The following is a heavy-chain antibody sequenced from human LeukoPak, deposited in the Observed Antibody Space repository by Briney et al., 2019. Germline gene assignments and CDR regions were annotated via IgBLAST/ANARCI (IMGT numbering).Heavy chain of an antibody. CDR1: GYTFTSYG. D-gene: IGHD3-22*01. CDR2: ISSYNGIT. V-gene: IGHV1-18*01. CDR3: ARDRTYYDSSGPDY. Sequence: ASVKVSCKASGYTFTSYGISWVRQAPGQGLEWTGWISSYNGITNYAQKLQGRVTMTTDTSTRTAYMELRSLRSDDTAVYYCARDRTYYDSSGPDYWGQGTLVTVSS. J-gene: IGHJ4*02.